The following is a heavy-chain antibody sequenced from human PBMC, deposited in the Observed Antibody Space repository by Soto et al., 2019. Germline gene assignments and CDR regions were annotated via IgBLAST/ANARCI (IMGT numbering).Heavy chain of an antibody. CDR2: IKSKTDGGTT. CDR1: GFTFSNAW. J-gene: IGHJ6*02. V-gene: IGHV3-15*07. D-gene: IGHD1-1*01. CDR3: TTGIQLENYYYYGMDV. Sequence: EVQLVESGGGLVKPGGSLRLSCAASGFTFSNAWMNWVRQAPGKGLEWVGRIKSKTDGGTTDYAAPVKDRFTISRDDSKNTLYLQMNSLKTEDTAVYYCTTGIQLENYYYYGMDVWGQGTTVTVSS.